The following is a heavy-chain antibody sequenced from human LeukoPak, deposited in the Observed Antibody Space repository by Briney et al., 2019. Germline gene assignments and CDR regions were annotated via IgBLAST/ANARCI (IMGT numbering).Heavy chain of an antibody. CDR3: AKEFPWALMTFDY. CDR1: GFTFSSYA. Sequence: GGSLRLPXAASGFTFSSYAMSWLRQAPGKGLEWVSAISGSGGSTYYADSVKGRFTISRDNTKNTLYLQMNSLRAEDTAVYYCAKEFPWALMTFDYWGQGTLVTVSS. CDR2: ISGSGGST. V-gene: IGHV3-23*01. J-gene: IGHJ4*02. D-gene: IGHD7-27*01.